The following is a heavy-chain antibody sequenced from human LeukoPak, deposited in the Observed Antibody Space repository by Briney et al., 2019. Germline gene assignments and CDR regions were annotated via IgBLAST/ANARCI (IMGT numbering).Heavy chain of an antibody. CDR3: ARETVTTWFDP. J-gene: IGHJ5*02. D-gene: IGHD4-11*01. Sequence: PGGSLRLSCAASGFTFRSYSMNWVRQAPGKGLEWVSYISSSSSTIYYADSVKGRFTISRDNAKNSLYLQMNSLRAEDTAVYYCARETVTTWFDPWGQGTLVTVSS. V-gene: IGHV3-48*04. CDR1: GFTFRSYS. CDR2: ISSSSSTI.